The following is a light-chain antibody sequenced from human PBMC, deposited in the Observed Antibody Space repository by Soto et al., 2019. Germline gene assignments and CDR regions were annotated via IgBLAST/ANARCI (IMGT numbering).Light chain of an antibody. CDR1: QSISTY. CDR3: QQSYTTPVT. Sequence: DIQMTQSPSSLSASVTDKVTITCRASQSISTYLNWYQQKPGQAPQLLIYSASNLQIGVPSRFSGSGSGTEFTLTISSLQPEDFAAYYCQQSYTTPVTCGQGTRLEIK. J-gene: IGKJ5*01. V-gene: IGKV1-39*01. CDR2: SAS.